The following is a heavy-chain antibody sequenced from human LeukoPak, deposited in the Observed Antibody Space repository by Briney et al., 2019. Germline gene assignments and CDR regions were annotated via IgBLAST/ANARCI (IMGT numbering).Heavy chain of an antibody. Sequence: SGPTLVNPTETLTLTCTFSGFSLSTNGVGVGWIRQPPGKALEWLALIYWDDDKRYIPSLKSRLTIPKDTSKNEVVLTMNNMDPVDTATYYCAHSARGITAAGRAPFDYWGQGTLVTVSS. V-gene: IGHV2-5*02. CDR2: IYWDDDK. CDR3: AHSARGITAAGRAPFDY. CDR1: GFSLSTNGVG. J-gene: IGHJ4*02. D-gene: IGHD6-13*01.